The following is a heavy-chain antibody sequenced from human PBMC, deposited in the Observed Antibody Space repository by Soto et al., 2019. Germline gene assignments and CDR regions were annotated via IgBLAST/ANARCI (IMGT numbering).Heavy chain of an antibody. J-gene: IGHJ4*02. V-gene: IGHV1-18*01. CDR1: GYTFTSYG. CDR3: ARESSRCCHDY. Sequence: QVQLVQSGAEVKKPGASVKVSCKASGYTFTSYGISWVRQAPGQGREGMGWISAYNGNTNYAQKPQGRVTMTTDTSTSTAYMGLRSLRSDDTDVYYCARESSRCCHDYWGQGTLVTVSS. CDR2: ISAYNGNT. D-gene: IGHD2-15*01.